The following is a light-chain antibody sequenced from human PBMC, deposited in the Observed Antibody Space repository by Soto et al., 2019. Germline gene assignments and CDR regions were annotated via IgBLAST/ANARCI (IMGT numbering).Light chain of an antibody. CDR1: SSDVGGYNY. V-gene: IGLV2-14*01. CDR2: DVS. Sequence: HSALTQPASVSGSPGQSITISCTGTSSDVGGYNYVCWYQQHPGKAPKLMIYDVSNRPSGVSNRFSGSKSGNSASLTISGVQAEDGADYYCSSYTSSSTVFGTGTKLTVL. J-gene: IGLJ1*01. CDR3: SSYTSSSTV.